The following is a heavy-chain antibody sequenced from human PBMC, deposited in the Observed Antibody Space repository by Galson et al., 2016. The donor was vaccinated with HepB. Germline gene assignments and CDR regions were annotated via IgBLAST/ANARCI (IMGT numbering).Heavy chain of an antibody. CDR1: GYTFTKYG. CDR2: ISAYTGNT. Sequence: SVKVSCKASGYTFTKYGISWVRQAPGQGLVWMGWISAYTGNTNYAQRFQDRVTMTTDTSTSTVSMELRSLKSDDTAVYYCARTNYYGSGTYYYGMDVWGHGTTVTVS. V-gene: IGHV1-18*01. CDR3: ARTNYYGSGTYYYGMDV. D-gene: IGHD3-10*01. J-gene: IGHJ6*02.